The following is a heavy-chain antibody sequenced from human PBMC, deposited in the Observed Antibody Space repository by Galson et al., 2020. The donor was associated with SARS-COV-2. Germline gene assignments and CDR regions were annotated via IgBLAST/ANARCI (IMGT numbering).Heavy chain of an antibody. CDR1: GGSISSGGYY. V-gene: IGHV4-31*03. CDR3: ARLGLLRYVDGLLYPYGMDV. D-gene: IGHD3-9*01. Sequence: ASETLSLTCTVSGGSISSGGYYWSWIRQHPGKGLEWIGYIYYSGSTYYNPSLKSRVTISVDTSKNQFSLKLSSVTAADTAVYYCARLGLLRYVDGLLYPYGMDVWGQGTTVTVSS. CDR2: IYYSGST. J-gene: IGHJ6*02.